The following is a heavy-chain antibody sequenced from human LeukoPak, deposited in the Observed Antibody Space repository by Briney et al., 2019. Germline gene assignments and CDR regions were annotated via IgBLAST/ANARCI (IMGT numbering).Heavy chain of an antibody. V-gene: IGHV1-2*02. Sequence: ASVKVSCKASGYTFTGYYMHWVRQAPGQGLEWMGWINPNSGGTNYAQKFQGRVTMTRDTSISTAYMELSRLRSDDTAVYYCALNPSAYYYYYMDVWGKGTTVTVSS. CDR1: GYTFTGYY. CDR2: INPNSGGT. CDR3: ALNPSAYYYYYMDV. J-gene: IGHJ6*03. D-gene: IGHD1-14*01.